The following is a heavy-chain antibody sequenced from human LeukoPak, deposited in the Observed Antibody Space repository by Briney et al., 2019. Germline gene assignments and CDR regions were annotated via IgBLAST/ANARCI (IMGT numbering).Heavy chain of an antibody. CDR3: AKDRKQWLVVGCAFDL. Sequence: GGSLRLSCAASGFTFNNYAMSWVRQAPGKGLEWVSAISGSGGNTYYADSVKGRFTISRDNSNNTLYLQMNSLRAEDTAVYYCAKDRKQWLVVGCAFDLWRQGTMVTVSS. D-gene: IGHD6-19*01. CDR2: ISGSGGNT. CDR1: GFTFNNYA. V-gene: IGHV3-23*01. J-gene: IGHJ3*01.